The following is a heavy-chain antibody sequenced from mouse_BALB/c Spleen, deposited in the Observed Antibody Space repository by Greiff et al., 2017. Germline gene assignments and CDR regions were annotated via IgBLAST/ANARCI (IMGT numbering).Heavy chain of an antibody. CDR3: ARPLTGTGAMDY. CDR2: ISNGGGST. Sequence: EVQGVESGGDLVKPGGSLKLSCAASGFTFSSYTMSWVRQTPEKRLEWVAYISNGGGSTYYPDTVKGRFTISRDNAKNTLYLQMSSLKSEDTAMYYCARPLTGTGAMDYWGQGTSVTVSS. J-gene: IGHJ4*01. CDR1: GFTFSSYT. D-gene: IGHD4-1*01. V-gene: IGHV5-12-2*01.